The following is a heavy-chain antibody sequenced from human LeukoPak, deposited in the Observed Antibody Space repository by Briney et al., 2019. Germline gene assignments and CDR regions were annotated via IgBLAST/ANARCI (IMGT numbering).Heavy chain of an antibody. CDR3: AKDEGYYESSGYYPDY. Sequence: GGSLRLSCAASGFTFSSYAMIWVRQAPGKGLEWVSAISSTGAGTYYSDSVKGRFTVSRDNSKNTLYLQMNSLRVEDTAIYYCAKDEGYYESSGYYPDYWGQGTLVTVSS. J-gene: IGHJ4*02. CDR1: GFTFSSYA. V-gene: IGHV3-23*01. D-gene: IGHD3-22*01. CDR2: ISSTGAGT.